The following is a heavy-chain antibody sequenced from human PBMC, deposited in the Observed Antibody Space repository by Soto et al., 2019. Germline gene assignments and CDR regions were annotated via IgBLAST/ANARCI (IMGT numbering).Heavy chain of an antibody. D-gene: IGHD2-2*01. Sequence: NPSETLSLTCTVSGGSISSSSYYWGWIRQPPGKGLEWIGSIYYSGSTYYNPSLKSRVTISVDTSKNQFSLKLSSVTAADTAVYYCARQYSSTFGYWGQGTLVTVSS. V-gene: IGHV4-39*01. J-gene: IGHJ4*02. CDR1: GGSISSSSYY. CDR2: IYYSGST. CDR3: ARQYSSTFGY.